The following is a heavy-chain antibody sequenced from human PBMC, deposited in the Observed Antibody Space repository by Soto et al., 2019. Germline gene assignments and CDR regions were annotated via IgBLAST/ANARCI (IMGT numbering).Heavy chain of an antibody. CDR3: ARHTWGRQRGWFDP. Sequence: TLSLTCTVSGGSMISYYWSWIRQPLGKGLEWIGSIYYTGSTFYNPSLKSRVTISIDKSKNQFSLKLSSVTAADTAVYYCARHTWGRQRGWFDPWGQGTLVTV. CDR2: IYYTGST. D-gene: IGHD2-2*01. V-gene: IGHV4-39*01. J-gene: IGHJ5*02. CDR1: GGSMISYY.